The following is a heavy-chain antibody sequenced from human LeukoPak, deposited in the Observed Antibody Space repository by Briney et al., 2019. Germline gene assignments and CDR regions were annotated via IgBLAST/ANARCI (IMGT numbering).Heavy chain of an antibody. J-gene: IGHJ4*02. Sequence: PSETLSLTRTVSGVPTSGSSNYKWSWIRQPPGKGLEWIGYIYYHGSTNYNPSLRSRVTFSVDTSKNQFSLELSSVSAADTAVYYCAREYSGFDYWGRGTLVTVSS. CDR2: IYYHGST. V-gene: IGHV4-61*01. CDR1: GVPTSGSSNYK. CDR3: AREYSGFDY. D-gene: IGHD6-13*01.